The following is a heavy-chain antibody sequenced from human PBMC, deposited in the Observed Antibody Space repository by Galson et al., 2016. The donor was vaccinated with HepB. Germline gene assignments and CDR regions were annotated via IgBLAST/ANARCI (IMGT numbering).Heavy chain of an antibody. Sequence: SLRLSCAGSGFIFSGSVMHWVRQASGKGLEWVGRIRSKTHSSATAYDTSVEGRFTISRDDSKNTTYLLMNSLKTEDTAVYYCSSRDFTHYGVDYWGLGTLVIVSS. CDR1: GFIFSGSV. D-gene: IGHD3-16*01. V-gene: IGHV3-73*01. CDR2: IRSKTHSSAT. CDR3: SSRDFTHYGVDY. J-gene: IGHJ4*02.